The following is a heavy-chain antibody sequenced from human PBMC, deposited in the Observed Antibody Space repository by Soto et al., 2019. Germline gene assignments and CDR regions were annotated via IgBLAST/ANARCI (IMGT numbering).Heavy chain of an antibody. V-gene: IGHV3-33*01. CDR3: AREAYCSGGSCYAFDY. J-gene: IGHJ4*02. CDR2: IWYDGSNK. D-gene: IGHD2-15*01. CDR1: GFTFSSYG. Sequence: PGGSLRLSCAASGFTFSSYGMHWVRQAPGKGLEWVAVIWYDGSNKYYADSVKGRFTISRDNSKNTLYLQMNSLRAEDTAVYYCAREAYCSGGSCYAFDYWGQGTLVTVSS.